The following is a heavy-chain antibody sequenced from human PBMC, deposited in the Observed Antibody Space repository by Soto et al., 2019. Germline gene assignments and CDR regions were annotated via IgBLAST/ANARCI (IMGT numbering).Heavy chain of an antibody. CDR2: IYYSGT. Sequence: QVQLQESGPGLVKPSETLSLTCSVSGGSISSYYWSWIRQPPGKGLEWIAYIYYSGTSYNPSLKTRVSISLDTPKHQFSLRLSSVTAADTALYYCARTYDGSGPNSGGYGFDIWGQGTMVPVSS. J-gene: IGHJ3*02. CDR3: ARTYDGSGPNSGGYGFDI. D-gene: IGHD3-22*01. V-gene: IGHV4-59*01. CDR1: GGSISSYY.